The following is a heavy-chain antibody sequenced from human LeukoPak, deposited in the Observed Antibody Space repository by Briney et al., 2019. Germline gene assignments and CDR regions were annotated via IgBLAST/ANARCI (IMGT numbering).Heavy chain of an antibody. D-gene: IGHD3-10*01. CDR3: ARRPLVRGARWFDP. CDR1: GGSFSGYY. Sequence: SETLSLTCAVYGGSFSGYYWSWIRQPPGKGLEWIGEINHSGSTNYNPSLKSRVTISVDTSKNQFSLKLSSVTAADTAVYYCARRPLVRGARWFDPWGQGTLVTVSS. CDR2: INHSGST. V-gene: IGHV4-34*01. J-gene: IGHJ5*02.